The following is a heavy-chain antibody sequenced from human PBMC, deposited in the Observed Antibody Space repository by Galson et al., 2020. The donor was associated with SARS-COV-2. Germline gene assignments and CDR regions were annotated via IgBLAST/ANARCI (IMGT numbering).Heavy chain of an antibody. D-gene: IGHD3-16*01. CDR3: VSRQRLPTSAFDI. V-gene: IGHV1-18*04. CDR2: ISAYNYKI. Sequence: ASVQVSCKAAGYTSTNYGITWVRQAPGQGLEWMGWISAYNYKIKYAQKFQGRVIMTTDRFTSTAYMELRSLRSDDTAVYYCVSRQRLPTSAFDIWGQGTMVTVSS. CDR1: GYTSTNYG. J-gene: IGHJ3*02.